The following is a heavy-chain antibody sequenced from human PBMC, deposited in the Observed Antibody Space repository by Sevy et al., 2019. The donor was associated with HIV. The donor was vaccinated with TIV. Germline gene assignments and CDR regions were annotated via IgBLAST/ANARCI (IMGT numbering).Heavy chain of an antibody. Sequence: GGSLRLSCTASGFTFSNFGIHWVRHAPGKGLQWVALMWYDGNNKYYADPVKCRFTITRDSSKNTVYLQMKNLRAEDTAMYYCARGSSRIVAGAAGYLDYWGQGTLVTVSS. CDR2: MWYDGNNK. CDR3: ARGSSRIVAGAAGYLDY. J-gene: IGHJ4*02. CDR1: GFTFSNFG. V-gene: IGHV3-33*01. D-gene: IGHD2-21*01.